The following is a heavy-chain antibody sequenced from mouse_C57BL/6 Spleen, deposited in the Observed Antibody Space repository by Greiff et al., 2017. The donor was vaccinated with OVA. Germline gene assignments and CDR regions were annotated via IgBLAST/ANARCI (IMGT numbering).Heavy chain of an antibody. V-gene: IGHV1-7*01. CDR2: INPSSGYT. CDR1: GYTFTSYW. Sequence: QVQLKESGAELAKPGASVKLSCKASGYTFTSYWMHWVKQRPGQGLDWIGYINPSSGYTKYNQKFKDKATLTADKSSSTAYMQLSSLTYEDSAVYYCARERNGNYDAMDYWGQGTSVTVSS. J-gene: IGHJ4*01. D-gene: IGHD2-1*01. CDR3: ARERNGNYDAMDY.